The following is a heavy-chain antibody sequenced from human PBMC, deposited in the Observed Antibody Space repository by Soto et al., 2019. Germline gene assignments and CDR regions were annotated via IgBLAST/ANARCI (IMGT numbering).Heavy chain of an antibody. D-gene: IGHD2-15*01. J-gene: IGHJ5*02. Sequence: ETLSLTGAVSGGSSSSFYWSWIRQPPGKGLEWIGYIYYSGSTNYNPSLKSRVTISVDTSKNQFSLKLSSVTAADTAVYYCARDRSGGNWFDPWGQGTLVTSPQ. CDR3: ARDRSGGNWFDP. V-gene: IGHV4-59*01. CDR1: GGSSSSFY. CDR2: IYYSGST.